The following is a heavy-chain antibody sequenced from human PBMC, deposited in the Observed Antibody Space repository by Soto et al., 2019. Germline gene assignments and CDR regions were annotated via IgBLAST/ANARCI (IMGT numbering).Heavy chain of an antibody. V-gene: IGHV3-30*18. CDR2: ISYDGSNK. CDR3: AKDPHAGGWRWGGFDY. J-gene: IGHJ4*02. CDR1: GFTFSTYG. Sequence: QVQLVESGGGVVQPGRSLRLSCAASGFTFSTYGMHWVRQAPGKGLEWVAVISYDGSNKYYADSVKGRFTISRDTSKNTLYLQMNSLRAEDTAVYYWAKDPHAGGWRWGGFDYWGQGTLVTVSS. D-gene: IGHD3-16*01.